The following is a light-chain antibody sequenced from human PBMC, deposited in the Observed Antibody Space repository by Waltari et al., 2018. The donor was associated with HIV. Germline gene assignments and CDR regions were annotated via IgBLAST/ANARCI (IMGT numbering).Light chain of an antibody. CDR1: QDISSY. Sequence: AIRMTQSPSSSPASTGASVTITCRASQDISSYLAWYQQKPGKAPKLLINAASTLQTGFPSRFNGSGSGTDFTLTISCLQSEDFATYYCQQYYNYPRTFGQGTRVEIK. J-gene: IGKJ1*01. V-gene: IGKV1-8*01. CDR3: QQYYNYPRT. CDR2: AAS.